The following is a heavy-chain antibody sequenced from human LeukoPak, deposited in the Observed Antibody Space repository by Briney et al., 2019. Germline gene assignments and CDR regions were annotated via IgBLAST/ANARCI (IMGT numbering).Heavy chain of an antibody. CDR2: ISYDGSNK. J-gene: IGHJ6*02. CDR3: AKDVEAVAGGYYGMDV. CDR1: GFTFSSYG. V-gene: IGHV3-30*18. D-gene: IGHD6-19*01. Sequence: PGGSLRLSCAASGFTFSSYGMHWVRQAPGKGLEWVAVISYDGSNKYYADSVKGRFTISRDNSKNTLYLQMNSLRAEDTAVYYCAKDVEAVAGGYYGMDVWGQGTTVTVSS.